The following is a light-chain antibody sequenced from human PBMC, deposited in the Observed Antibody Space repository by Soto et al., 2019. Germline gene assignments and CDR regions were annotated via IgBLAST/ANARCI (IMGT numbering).Light chain of an antibody. CDR3: QSCDSSLSGSGV. V-gene: IGLV1-40*01. J-gene: IGLJ1*01. CDR1: SSNIGAGYD. CDR2: RNS. Sequence: QSVLTQPPSVSGAPGQRVTISCTGSSSNIGAGYDVHWYQQLPGTAPKLLILRNSNRPSGVPDRVYGSKSGTSASLAITGLQAEDEADYYCQSCDSSLSGSGVFGTGTKLTVL.